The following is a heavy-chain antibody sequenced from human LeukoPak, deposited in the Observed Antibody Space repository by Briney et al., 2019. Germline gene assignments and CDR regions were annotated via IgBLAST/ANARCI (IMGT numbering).Heavy chain of an antibody. J-gene: IGHJ4*02. Sequence: GGSLRLSCTVSGFTFGDYDVSWVRQAPGKGLEWVANIKQDGSEKYYVDSVKGRFTISRDNAKNSLYLQMNSLRAEDTAVYYCARDQVVGLYDYWGQGTLVTVSS. D-gene: IGHD1-26*01. CDR1: GFTFGDYD. CDR3: ARDQVVGLYDY. V-gene: IGHV3-7*01. CDR2: IKQDGSEK.